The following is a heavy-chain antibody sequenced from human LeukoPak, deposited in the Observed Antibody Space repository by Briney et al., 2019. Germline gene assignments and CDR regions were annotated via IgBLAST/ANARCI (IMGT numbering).Heavy chain of an antibody. J-gene: IGHJ5*02. Sequence: SETLSLTCTVSGGSISSNNYYWSWIRQPAGKGLEWIGRIYSTGTTYYKPSLKSRVTMSVDTSHNQFFLKLNSVTAADTAVYYCAREARSGYEGFWSDPWGQGTVVTVSS. D-gene: IGHD5-12*01. V-gene: IGHV4-61*02. CDR3: AREARSGYEGFWSDP. CDR2: IYSTGTT. CDR1: GGSISSNNYY.